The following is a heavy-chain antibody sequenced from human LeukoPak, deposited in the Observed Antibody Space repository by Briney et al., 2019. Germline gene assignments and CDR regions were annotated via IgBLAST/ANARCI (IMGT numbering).Heavy chain of an antibody. CDR2: IYSSGST. V-gene: IGHV4-4*07. CDR1: GGSFNNYY. Sequence: SETLSLSGTVSGGSFNNYYWNWIRQPAGKGLEWIGRIYSSGSTDYNTSLKSRVTMSVDTSKNQFSLNLTSVTAADSAVYYCARGRGRLLLIDYWGQGTLVTVSS. CDR3: ARGRGRLLLIDY. D-gene: IGHD2-15*01. J-gene: IGHJ4*02.